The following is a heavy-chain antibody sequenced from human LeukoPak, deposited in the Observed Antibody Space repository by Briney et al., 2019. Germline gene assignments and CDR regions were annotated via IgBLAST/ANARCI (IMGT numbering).Heavy chain of an antibody. J-gene: IGHJ4*02. CDR2: ISWNSGSI. D-gene: IGHD1-26*01. Sequence: PGRSLRLSCAASGFTFDDYAMHWVRQAPGKGLEWVSGISWNSGSIGYADSVKGRFTISRDNAKNSLYLQMNSLRAEDTALYYCAKDSAVGASPTSGVDYWGQGTLVTVSS. CDR3: AKDSAVGASPTSGVDY. V-gene: IGHV3-9*01. CDR1: GFTFDDYA.